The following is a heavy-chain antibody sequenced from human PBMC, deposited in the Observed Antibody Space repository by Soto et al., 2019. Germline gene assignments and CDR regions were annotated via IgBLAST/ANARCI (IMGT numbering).Heavy chain of an antibody. D-gene: IGHD6-19*01. J-gene: IGHJ4*02. CDR1: GGSISSGDYY. Sequence: QVQLQESGPGLVKPSQTLSLTCTVSGGSISSGDYYWSWIRQPPGKGLEWIGYIYYIGSTYYNPSLKSRVTRSVDTSKNRFALKLSSVTAADTAVYYCARGNEVEVAGTKFDYWGQGTLVTVSS. CDR2: IYYIGST. CDR3: ARGNEVEVAGTKFDY. V-gene: IGHV4-30-4*01.